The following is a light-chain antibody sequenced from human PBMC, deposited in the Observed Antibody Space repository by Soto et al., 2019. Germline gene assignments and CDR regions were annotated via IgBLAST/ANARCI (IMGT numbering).Light chain of an antibody. Sequence: QSALTQPRSASGSPGQSVTISCTGTSSDVGGYNFVSWYQQHPGKAPKRMIYEVSKRPSGVPDRFSGSKSGNTASLTVSGLQAEDEADYYCSSYAGSQNLIFGGGTKVTVL. CDR2: EVS. J-gene: IGLJ2*01. V-gene: IGLV2-8*01. CDR3: SSYAGSQNLI. CDR1: SSDVGGYNF.